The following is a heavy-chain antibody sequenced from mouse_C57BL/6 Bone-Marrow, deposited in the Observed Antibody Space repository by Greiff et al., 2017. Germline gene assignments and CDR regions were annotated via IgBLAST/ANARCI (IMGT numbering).Heavy chain of an antibody. CDR2: IDPSDSYT. J-gene: IGHJ1*03. D-gene: IGHD1-1*01. V-gene: IGHV1-59*01. Sequence: VQLQQPGAELVRPGTSVKLSCKASGYTFTSYWMHWVKQRPGQGLEWIGVIDPSDSYTNYNQKFKGKATLTADTSSRTSYLQLSSLTSEDSAVYYCARYSTTVVATDWYFDVWGTGTTVTVSA. CDR3: ARYSTTVVATDWYFDV. CDR1: GYTFTSYW.